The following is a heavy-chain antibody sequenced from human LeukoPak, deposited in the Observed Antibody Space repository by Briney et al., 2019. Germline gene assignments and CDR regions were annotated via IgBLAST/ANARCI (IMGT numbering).Heavy chain of an antibody. CDR2: ISSDGSST. V-gene: IGHV3-74*01. D-gene: IGHD1-26*01. CDR3: ARTTGSKNAFDI. Sequence: GGSLRLSCAASGFTFSSYWMHWVRRAPGKGLVWVSRISSDGSSTSYADSVKGRFTISRDNAKNTLYLQMNSLRAEDTAVYHCARTTGSKNAFDIWGQGTIVTVSS. J-gene: IGHJ3*02. CDR1: GFTFSSYW.